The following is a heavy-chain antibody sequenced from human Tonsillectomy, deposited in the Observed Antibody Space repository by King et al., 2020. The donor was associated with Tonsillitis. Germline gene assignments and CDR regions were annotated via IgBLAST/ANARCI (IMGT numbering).Heavy chain of an antibody. D-gene: IGHD6-19*01. CDR1: GGSISSYY. CDR2: IYYSGST. V-gene: IGHV4-59*01. J-gene: IGHJ4*02. CDR3: AGGEVAGDLDY. Sequence: QLQESGPGLVKPSETLSLTCTVSGGSISSYYWSWLRQPPGKGLEWIGYIYYSGSTNYNPSLKSRVTISVDTSKNQFSLKLSSVTAADTAVYYCAGGEVAGDLDYWGQGTLVTVSS.